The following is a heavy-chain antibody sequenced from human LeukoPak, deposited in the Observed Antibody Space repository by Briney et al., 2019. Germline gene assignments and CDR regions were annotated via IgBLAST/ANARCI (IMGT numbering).Heavy chain of an antibody. J-gene: IGHJ4*02. CDR1: GFTFDDYA. CDR3: AKDINYYDSSGYYQGLDY. CDR2: ISWNSGSI. D-gene: IGHD3-22*01. Sequence: GRSLRLSCAASGFTFDDYAMHWVRQAPGKGLEWVSGISWNSGSIGYADSVKGRFTISRDNAKNSLYLQMNSLRAEDTALYYCAKDINYYDSSGYYQGLDYWGQGTLVTVSS. V-gene: IGHV3-9*01.